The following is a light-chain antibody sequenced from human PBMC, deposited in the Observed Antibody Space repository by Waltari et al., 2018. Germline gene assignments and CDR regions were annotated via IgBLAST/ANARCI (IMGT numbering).Light chain of an antibody. V-gene: IGKV4-1*01. Sequence: DIVMTQSPDSLAVSPGERATINCKSSQSVLYSSNNNNHLAWYQQKPGQPPKLLVYWASTRESGVPDRFSGSGSGTDFTLTISSLQAEDVAVYYCQQYYSLPWTFGQGTKVEIK. CDR1: QSVLYSSNNNNH. CDR3: QQYYSLPWT. CDR2: WAS. J-gene: IGKJ1*01.